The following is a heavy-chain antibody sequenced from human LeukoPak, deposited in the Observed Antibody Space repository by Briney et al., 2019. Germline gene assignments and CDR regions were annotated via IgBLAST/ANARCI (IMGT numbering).Heavy chain of an antibody. CDR3: ARDPGANNYDSNGYYNAFDI. CDR2: ISSSSSTI. J-gene: IGHJ3*02. D-gene: IGHD3-22*01. CDR1: EFTFSIYS. Sequence: GGSLRLSCAASEFTFSIYSMNWVRQAPGKGLEWVSYISSSSSTIYYADSVKGRFTISRDNAKNSLYLQMNSLRDEDTAVYYCARDPGANNYDSNGYYNAFDIWGQGTMVTVS. V-gene: IGHV3-48*02.